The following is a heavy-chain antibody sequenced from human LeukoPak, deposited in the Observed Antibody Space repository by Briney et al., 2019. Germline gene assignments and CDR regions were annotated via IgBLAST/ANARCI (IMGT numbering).Heavy chain of an antibody. V-gene: IGHV3-74*01. Sequence: GGSLRLSCAASGFTFSSYWMHWVRQAPGKGLVWVSRINSDGSSTSYADSVKGRFTISRDNAKNTLYLQMNSLRAEDTAVYYCARGGGYSYGTVDYWGQGTLVTVS. CDR3: ARGGGYSYGTVDY. CDR1: GFTFSSYW. CDR2: INSDGSST. D-gene: IGHD5-18*01. J-gene: IGHJ4*02.